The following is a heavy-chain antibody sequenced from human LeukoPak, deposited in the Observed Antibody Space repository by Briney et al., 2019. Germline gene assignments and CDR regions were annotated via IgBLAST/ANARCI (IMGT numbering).Heavy chain of an antibody. D-gene: IGHD3-10*01. V-gene: IGHV4-59*12. CDR3: ARDYYGSGSYSNPRDYYYYYGMDV. J-gene: IGHJ6*02. Sequence: PSETLSLTCTVSGGSISSYDWSWIRQPPGKGLEWIGYIYYSGSTYYNPSLKSRVTISVDTSKNQFSLKLGSVTAADTAVYYCARDYYGSGSYSNPRDYYYYYGMDVWGQGTTVTVSS. CDR2: IYYSGST. CDR1: GGSISSYD.